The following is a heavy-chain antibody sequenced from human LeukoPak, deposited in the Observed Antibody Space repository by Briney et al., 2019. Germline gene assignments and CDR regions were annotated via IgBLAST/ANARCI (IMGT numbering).Heavy chain of an antibody. CDR2: ISYDGSNK. D-gene: IGHD3-3*01. V-gene: IGHV3-30*04. J-gene: IGHJ4*02. CDR1: GFTFSSYA. CDR3: ASEIIFGSFDY. Sequence: GALRLSCAASGFTFSSYAMHWVRQAPGKGLEWVAVISYDGSNKYYADSVKGRFTISRDNSKNTLYLQMNSLRAEDTAVYYCASEIIFGSFDYWGQGTLVTVSS.